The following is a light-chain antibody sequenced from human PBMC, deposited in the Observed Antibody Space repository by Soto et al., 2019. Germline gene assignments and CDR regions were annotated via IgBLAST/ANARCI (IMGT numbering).Light chain of an antibody. Sequence: DIQMTQSPSTLSASVGDRVTITCRASQSVRSWLAWYQQKPGRAPKFLIYDASSLESGVPSRFSGSGSGTDFTLTISSLQPEDFATYYCQQTYSTLNSFGQGTKLEIK. CDR3: QQTYSTLNS. V-gene: IGKV1-5*01. J-gene: IGKJ2*03. CDR1: QSVRSW. CDR2: DAS.